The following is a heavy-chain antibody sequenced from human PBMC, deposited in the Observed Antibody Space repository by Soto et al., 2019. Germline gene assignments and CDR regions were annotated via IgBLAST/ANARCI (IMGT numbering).Heavy chain of an antibody. CDR1: GGTFSSYA. J-gene: IGHJ4*02. Sequence: QVQLVQSGAEVKKPGSSVKVSCKASGGTFSSYAISWVRQAPGQGLEWIGGFIPICGTATYAEKFQGRVTITADESTSTDYMELSSLRSEDTAVYYCASLLRGYSGTGDYWCQGTLVTVSS. V-gene: IGHV1-69*12. D-gene: IGHD5-12*01. CDR2: FIPICGTA. CDR3: ASLLRGYSGTGDY.